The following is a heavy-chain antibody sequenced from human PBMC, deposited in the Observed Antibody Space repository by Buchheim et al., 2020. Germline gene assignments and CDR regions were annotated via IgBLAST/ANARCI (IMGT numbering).Heavy chain of an antibody. D-gene: IGHD3-10*01. J-gene: IGHJ6*02. Sequence: QVQVVESGGGVVQPGGSPRLSCGASGFSFRDYGMHWVRQAPGKGLEWVAVISYYGCKKYYGDSVKGRFTISRDNSKHMVVLQMNSLRVEDTAVYYCTKAFYYGSGDYYSRMGYFFGMDVWGPGTT. CDR3: TKAFYYGSGDYYSRMGYFFGMDV. CDR2: ISYYGCKK. V-gene: IGHV3-30*18. CDR1: GFSFRDYG.